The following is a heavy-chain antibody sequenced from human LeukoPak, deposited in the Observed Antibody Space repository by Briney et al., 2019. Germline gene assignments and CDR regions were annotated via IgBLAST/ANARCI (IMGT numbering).Heavy chain of an antibody. CDR1: GGTFSSYA. J-gene: IGHJ5*02. CDR2: INPSGGST. CDR3: ARGGSIAVAGTEDQYNWFDP. Sequence: ASVKVSCKASGGTFSSYAISWVRQAPGQGLEWMGIINPSGGSTSYAQKFQGRVTMTRDTSTSTVYMELSSLRSEDTAVYYCARGGSIAVAGTEDQYNWFDPWGQGTLVTVSS. D-gene: IGHD6-19*01. V-gene: IGHV1-46*01.